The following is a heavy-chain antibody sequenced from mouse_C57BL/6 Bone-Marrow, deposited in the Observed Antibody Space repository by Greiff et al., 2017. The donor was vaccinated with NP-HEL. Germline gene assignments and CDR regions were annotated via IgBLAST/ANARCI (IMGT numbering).Heavy chain of an antibody. Sequence: VQLQQSGAELVRPGASVTLSCKASGYTFTDYEMHWVKQTPVHGLEWIGAIDPETGGTAYNQKFKGKAILTADKSSSTAYMELRSLTSEDSAVYYCTILYGYEGGDWYFDVWGTGTTVTVSS. CDR2: IDPETGGT. J-gene: IGHJ1*03. V-gene: IGHV1-15*01. D-gene: IGHD2-2*01. CDR1: GYTFTDYE. CDR3: TILYGYEGGDWYFDV.